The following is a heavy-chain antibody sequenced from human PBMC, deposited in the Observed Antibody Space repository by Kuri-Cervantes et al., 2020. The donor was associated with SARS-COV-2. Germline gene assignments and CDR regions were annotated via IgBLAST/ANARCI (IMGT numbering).Heavy chain of an antibody. J-gene: IGHJ5*02. CDR2: INPNSGGT. CDR3: ARVGIVVVVAAIPDWFDP. CDR1: GYTLTELS. Sequence: ASVKVSCKGSGYTLTELSMHWVRQAPGQGLEWMGWINPNSGGTNYAQKFQGRVTMTRDTSISTAYMELSRLRSDNTAVYYCARVGIVVVVAAIPDWFDPWGQGTLVTVSS. V-gene: IGHV1-2*02. D-gene: IGHD2-15*01.